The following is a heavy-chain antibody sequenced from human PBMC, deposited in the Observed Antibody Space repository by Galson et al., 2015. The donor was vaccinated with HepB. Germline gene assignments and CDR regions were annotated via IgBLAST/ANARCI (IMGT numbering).Heavy chain of an antibody. Sequence: SVKVSCKASGGTFSSYAISWVRQAPGQGLEWMGGIIPIFGTANYAQKFQGRVTITADESTSTAYMELSSLRSEDTAVYYCATRSYYDSSGYSRADAFDIWGQGTMVTVSS. CDR1: GGTFSSYA. CDR3: ATRSYYDSSGYSRADAFDI. J-gene: IGHJ3*02. D-gene: IGHD3-22*01. V-gene: IGHV1-69*13. CDR2: IIPIFGTA.